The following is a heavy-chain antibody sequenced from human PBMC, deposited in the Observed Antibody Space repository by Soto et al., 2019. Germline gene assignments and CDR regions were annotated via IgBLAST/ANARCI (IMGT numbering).Heavy chain of an antibody. V-gene: IGHV4-59*01. J-gene: IGHJ3*02. CDR2: IYSSGSD. D-gene: IGHD1-26*01. CDR3: ARVGKKRSNDDFDI. CDR1: VYSFTSYY. Sequence: PSDTLSLTCSFSVYSFTSYYCSYILQPPGNGLEWIGYIYSSGSDNYNPSLNSRVTLSIDTSKNQISLTLNSVTAADTDVYFCARVGKKRSNDDFDIWGQGTMVNVSS.